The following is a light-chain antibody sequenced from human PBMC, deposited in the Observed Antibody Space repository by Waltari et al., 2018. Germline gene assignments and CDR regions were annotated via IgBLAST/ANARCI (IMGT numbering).Light chain of an antibody. Sequence: EIVLTQSPGTLSLSPGERATLSCRASQSVSSSYLAWYQQKPGQAPRLLIYGASSRATGIPDRFSGSGSGTDFTLTIIRLGPEDFAVYYCQQYGSSPQTFGQGTKVEIK. CDR2: GAS. CDR3: QQYGSSPQT. CDR1: QSVSSSY. J-gene: IGKJ1*01. V-gene: IGKV3-20*01.